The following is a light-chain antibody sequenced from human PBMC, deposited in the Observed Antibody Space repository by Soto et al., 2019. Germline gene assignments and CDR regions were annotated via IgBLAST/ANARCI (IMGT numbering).Light chain of an antibody. V-gene: IGKV1-5*03. CDR2: RTS. CDR1: HSVSPW. CDR3: QQYSSSAT. Sequence: DIRMTQSPSTLSASVGGRVTITCRASHSVSPWLAWYQQKPGKAPKLLFYRTSSLQNGVPASFSGGGSRKDFFLTISNLQPDDFATYYCQQYSSSATFGQGTRVELK. J-gene: IGKJ1*01.